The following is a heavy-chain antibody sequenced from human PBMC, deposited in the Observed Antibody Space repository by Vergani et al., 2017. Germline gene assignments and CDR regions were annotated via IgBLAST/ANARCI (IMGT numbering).Heavy chain of an antibody. CDR3: ARDSPWQWELLGHWFDP. CDR1: GFTFSSYS. CDR2: ISSSSSTI. Sequence: EVQLVESGGGLVQPGGSLRLSCAASGFTFSSYSMNWVRQAPGKGLEWVSYISSSSSTIYYADSVKGRFTISRDNAKNSLYLQMNSLRAEDTALYYCARDSPWQWELLGHWFDPWGQGTLVTVSS. J-gene: IGHJ5*02. D-gene: IGHD1-26*01. V-gene: IGHV3-48*04.